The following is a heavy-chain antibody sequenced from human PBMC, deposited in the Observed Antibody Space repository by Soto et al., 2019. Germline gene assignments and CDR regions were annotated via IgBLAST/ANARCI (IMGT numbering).Heavy chain of an antibody. CDR1: GYIFTSYW. CDR3: ARGIATRYHGMAV. Sequence: PGESLKISCKTSGYIFTSYWIGWVRQMPGKGLEWMAIISPAGSETRYSPSLQGQVTISADKSISTAYLLWSSLKASDTGIYYCARGIATRYHGMAVWGQGTTVTVSS. D-gene: IGHD6-13*01. V-gene: IGHV5-51*01. CDR2: ISPAGSET. J-gene: IGHJ6*02.